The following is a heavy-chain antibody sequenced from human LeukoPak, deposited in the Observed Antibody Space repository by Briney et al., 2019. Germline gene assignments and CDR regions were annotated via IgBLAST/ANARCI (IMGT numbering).Heavy chain of an antibody. Sequence: GASVKVSYKASGYTLTRYQIHWVRQAPGQRLEWMGLITPNRGRATNYAQKFQGRVTMTRDTSSSTVYMELSSLRSDDTAVYYCVREQGRRAGFDIWGQGTMVTVSS. CDR1: GYTLTRYQ. J-gene: IGHJ3*02. CDR2: ITPNRGRAT. V-gene: IGHV1-2*02. CDR3: VREQGRRAGFDI. D-gene: IGHD1-14*01.